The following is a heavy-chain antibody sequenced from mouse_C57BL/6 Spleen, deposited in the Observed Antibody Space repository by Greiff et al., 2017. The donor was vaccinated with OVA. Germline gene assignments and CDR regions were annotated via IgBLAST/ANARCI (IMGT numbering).Heavy chain of an antibody. CDR3: AKNWGDWYFDV. CDR2: IWRGGST. V-gene: IGHV2-5*01. J-gene: IGHJ1*03. Sequence: VKLVESGPGLVQPSQSLSITCTVSGFSLTSYGVHWVRQSPGKGLEWLGVIWRGGSTDYNAAFMSRLSITKDNSKSQVFFKMNSLQADDTAIYYCAKNWGDWYFDVWGTGTTVTVSS. CDR1: GFSLTSYG.